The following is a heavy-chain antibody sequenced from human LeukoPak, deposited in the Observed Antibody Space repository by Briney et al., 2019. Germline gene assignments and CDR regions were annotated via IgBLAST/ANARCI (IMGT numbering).Heavy chain of an antibody. D-gene: IGHD3-3*01. CDR3: ASVRSGYLYYFDY. J-gene: IGHJ4*02. Sequence: GESLEISCKGSGYSFTSYWIGWVRQMPGKGLEWMGIIYPGDSDTRYSPSFQGQVTISADKSISTAYLQWSSLKASDTAMYYCASVRSGYLYYFDYWGQGTLVTVSS. CDR1: GYSFTSYW. CDR2: IYPGDSDT. V-gene: IGHV5-51*01.